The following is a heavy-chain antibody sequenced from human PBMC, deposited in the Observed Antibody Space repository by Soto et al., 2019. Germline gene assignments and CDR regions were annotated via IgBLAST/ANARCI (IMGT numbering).Heavy chain of an antibody. Sequence: QITLKESGPTRVKPTESLTLTCTFSGFSLTTSGVGVGWIRQPPGKALEWLALIYWDDDKRYSPSLKTRLTITNDTTKNHMVIRRTNTDPLDTSTYYCAQSLWHGYKTWSDPWGEGTLVNVSS. J-gene: IGHJ5*02. CDR2: IYWDDDK. CDR1: GFSLTTSGVG. V-gene: IGHV2-5*02. CDR3: AQSLWHGYKTWSDP. D-gene: IGHD3-3*01.